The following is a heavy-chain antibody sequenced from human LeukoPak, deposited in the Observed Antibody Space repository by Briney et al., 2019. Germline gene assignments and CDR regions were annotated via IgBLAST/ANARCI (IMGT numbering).Heavy chain of an antibody. V-gene: IGHV3-74*01. CDR2: INGDGSST. Sequence: SGGSLRLSCAASGFTFTSYWMHWVRQAPGKGLVWVPRINGDGSSTIYADSVKGRITISRDNAKNTLYLQMNSLRGEDTAVYYCARGGLRGSSWFDYWGQGTLVTVSS. CDR3: ARGGLRGSSWFDY. D-gene: IGHD3-10*01. J-gene: IGHJ5*01. CDR1: GFTFTSYW.